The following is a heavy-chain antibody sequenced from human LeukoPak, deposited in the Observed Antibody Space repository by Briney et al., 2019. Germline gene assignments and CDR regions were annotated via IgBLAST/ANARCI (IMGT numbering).Heavy chain of an antibody. D-gene: IGHD3-10*01. J-gene: IGHJ4*02. CDR3: ARPRALLWFGENSFDY. CDR1: GYTFTGYY. Sequence: ASVKVSCKASGYTFTGYYLHWVRQAPGQGLEWMGWINPNSGGTNYAQKSQDRVTMTRDTSITTAYMELSRLRSDDTAVYYCARPRALLWFGENSFDYWGQGTLVTVSS. CDR2: INPNSGGT. V-gene: IGHV1-2*02.